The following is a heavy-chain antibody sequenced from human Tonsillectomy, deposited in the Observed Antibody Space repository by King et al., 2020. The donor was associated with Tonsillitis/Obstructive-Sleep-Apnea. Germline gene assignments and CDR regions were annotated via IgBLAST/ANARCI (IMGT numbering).Heavy chain of an antibody. J-gene: IGHJ3*02. CDR2: ISYDGSNK. Sequence: VQLVESGGGVVQPGRSLRLSCAASGFTFSNYAIHWVRQAPGKGLEWVAVISYDGSNKYQADSVKGRCTISRDNSKNTMDLQMNSLRVEDTAVYYCAREVIYDSSGYADAFDTWGQGTMVTVSS. CDR1: GFTFSNYA. CDR3: AREVIYDSSGYADAFDT. V-gene: IGHV3-30*04. D-gene: IGHD3-22*01.